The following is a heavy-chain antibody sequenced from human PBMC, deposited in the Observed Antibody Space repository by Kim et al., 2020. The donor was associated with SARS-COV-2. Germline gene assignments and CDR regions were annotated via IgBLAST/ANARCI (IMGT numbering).Heavy chain of an antibody. Sequence: GGSLRLSCTASGFTFGDYAMSWVRQAPGKGLEWVGLIRSKSYGGTTEYAASGKGRFAISRDNSKSIAYLQMNSLNTEDTGVYYCTSDRHSSDWLRNRRDFDYWGQGTRVTVSS. CDR1: GFTFGDYA. D-gene: IGHD6-13*01. V-gene: IGHV3-49*04. CDR3: TSDRHSSDWLRNRRDFDY. J-gene: IGHJ4*02. CDR2: IRSKSYGGTT.